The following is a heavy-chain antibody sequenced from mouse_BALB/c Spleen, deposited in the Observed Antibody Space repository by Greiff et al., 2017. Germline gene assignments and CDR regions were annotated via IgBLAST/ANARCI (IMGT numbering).Heavy chain of an antibody. CDR3: ARTGGDGYAMDD. D-gene: IGHD3-3*01. CDR2: IRSGSSTI. Sequence: EVKLVESGGGLVQPGGSRKLSCAASGFTFSSFGMHWVRQAPEKGLEWVAYIRSGSSTIYYADTVKGRFTISRDNPKNTLFLQMTSLRSEDTAMYYCARTGGDGYAMDDWGQGTSVTVSS. J-gene: IGHJ4*01. V-gene: IGHV5-17*02. CDR1: GFTFSSFG.